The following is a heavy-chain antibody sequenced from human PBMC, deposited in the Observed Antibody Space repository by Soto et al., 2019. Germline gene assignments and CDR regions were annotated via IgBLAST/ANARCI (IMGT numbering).Heavy chain of an antibody. CDR3: ATRPLLDRAP. D-gene: IGHD3-3*01. V-gene: IGHV3-53*01. J-gene: IGHJ3*01. CDR2: IYSGGST. Sequence: EVQLVESGGGLIQPGGSLRLSCAASGFTFSSNDMNCVRQAPGKGLEWGSLIYSGGSTYYADSLKGRFTLSRDNSKNTLYLQMSSLRAEDTAVYYYATRPLLDRAPWGQGTMVTVSS. CDR1: GFTFSSND.